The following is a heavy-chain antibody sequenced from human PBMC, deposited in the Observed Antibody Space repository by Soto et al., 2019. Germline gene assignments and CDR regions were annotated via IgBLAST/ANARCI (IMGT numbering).Heavy chain of an antibody. V-gene: IGHV4-39*01. CDR1: GGSIITDTYK. CDR2: VFYSGSY. CDR3: AWGKGYYGFHDF. Sequence: SETLSLTCRVSGGSIITDTYKWGWVRQSPGKGLEWLGSVFYSGSYSYNPSLKGRITFSVDTSKNQFSLMLTSVTAADTAVYSCAWGKGYYGFHDFWGQGALVTVSS. J-gene: IGHJ4*02. D-gene: IGHD3-3*01.